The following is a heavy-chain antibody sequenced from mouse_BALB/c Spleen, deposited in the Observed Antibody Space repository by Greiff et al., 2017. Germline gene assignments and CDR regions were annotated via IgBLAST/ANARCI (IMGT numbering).Heavy chain of an antibody. D-gene: IGHD2-4*01. J-gene: IGHJ3*01. Sequence: VQLQESGAELVRPGVSVKISCKGSGYTFTDYAMHWVKQSHAKSLEWIGVISTYYGDASYNQKFKGKATMTVDKSSSTAYMELARLTSEDSAIYYCARGGDYGWFAYWGQGTLVTVSA. CDR1: GYTFTDYA. CDR3: ARGGDYGWFAY. V-gene: IGHV1S137*01. CDR2: ISTYYGDA.